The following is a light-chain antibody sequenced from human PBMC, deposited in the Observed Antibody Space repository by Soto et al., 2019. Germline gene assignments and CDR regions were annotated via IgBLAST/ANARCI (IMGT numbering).Light chain of an antibody. Sequence: QSVLTQSPSASASLGASVKLTCTLSSGHSSYAIAWHQMQPGKGPRYLMDLNNDGSHTKGDGIPDRFSGSSSGAERYLIISGLQSEDEADYYCQPWGTGFQVFGGGTKVTVL. V-gene: IGLV4-69*01. J-gene: IGLJ2*01. CDR1: SGHSSYA. CDR3: QPWGTGFQV. CDR2: LNNDGSH.